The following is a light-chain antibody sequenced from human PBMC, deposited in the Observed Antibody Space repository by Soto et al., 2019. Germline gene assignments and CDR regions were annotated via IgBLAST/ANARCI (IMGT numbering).Light chain of an antibody. V-gene: IGKV3D-20*02. Sequence: EFVLTQSPGTLSLSPGERATLSCRASQTVRNNYLAWYQQKPGQAPRLLIYDASSRATGIPDRFSGGGSGTDFTLTISRLEPEDFATYYCQQSYSTLGLTFGGGTKVEIK. J-gene: IGKJ4*01. CDR3: QQSYSTLGLT. CDR1: QTVRNNY. CDR2: DAS.